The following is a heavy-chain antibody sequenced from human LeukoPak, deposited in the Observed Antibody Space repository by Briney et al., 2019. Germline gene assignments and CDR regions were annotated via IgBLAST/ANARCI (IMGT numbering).Heavy chain of an antibody. Sequence: ETLSLTCTVSGYSISTGYYWDWIRQPPGKGLEWVSYISSSSSTIYYADSVKGRFTISRDNAKNSLYLQMNSLRAEDTAVYYCARDSYNWNADFDYWGQGTLVTVSS. V-gene: IGHV3-48*01. J-gene: IGHJ4*02. CDR3: ARDSYNWNADFDY. CDR2: ISSSSSTI. CDR1: GYSISTGYY. D-gene: IGHD1-20*01.